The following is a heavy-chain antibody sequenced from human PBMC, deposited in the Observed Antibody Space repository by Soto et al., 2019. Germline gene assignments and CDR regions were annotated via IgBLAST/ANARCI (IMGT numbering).Heavy chain of an antibody. CDR1: GFTVSSNY. Sequence: EVQLVESGGGLVQPGGSLRLSCAVSGFTVSSNYMSWVHQAPGKGLEWVSIFYTGGSTYYSDSVKGRFTISRDNSKNTLYLQMNSLREEDTAVYYCVSYDFWSGYSDYWGQGTRVTVSS. V-gene: IGHV3-66*01. J-gene: IGHJ4*02. CDR2: FYTGGST. CDR3: VSYDFWSGYSDY. D-gene: IGHD3-3*01.